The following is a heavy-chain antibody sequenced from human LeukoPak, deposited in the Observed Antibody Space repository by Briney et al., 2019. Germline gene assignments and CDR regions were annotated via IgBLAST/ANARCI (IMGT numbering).Heavy chain of an antibody. D-gene: IGHD5-12*01. CDR2: ISSSGSTI. CDR1: GFTFSSYS. J-gene: IGHJ3*02. V-gene: IGHV3-48*04. Sequence: GGSLRLSCAASGFTFSSYSMKWVRQAPGKGLEWVSFISSSGSTIYYADSVKGRFTISRDNAKNSLYLQMNSLRAEDTAVYYCARGTGWLRWNLRAFDIWGQGTMVTVSS. CDR3: ARGTGWLRWNLRAFDI.